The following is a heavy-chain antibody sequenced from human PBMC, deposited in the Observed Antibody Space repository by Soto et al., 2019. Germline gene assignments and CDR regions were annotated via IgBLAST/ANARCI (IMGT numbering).Heavy chain of an antibody. CDR1: GGTFSSYA. J-gene: IGHJ6*02. CDR3: ARGGTYYYDSSVQYPSYYYHYRLAV. D-gene: IGHD3-22*01. Sequence: ASVKVSCKASGGTFSSYAISWVRQAPGQGLEWMGWINPNSGGTNYAQKFQGWVTMTRDTSISTAYMELSRLRSDDTAVYYCARGGTYYYDSSVQYPSYYYHYRLAVCGQGTTVPVSS. V-gene: IGHV1-2*04. CDR2: INPNSGGT.